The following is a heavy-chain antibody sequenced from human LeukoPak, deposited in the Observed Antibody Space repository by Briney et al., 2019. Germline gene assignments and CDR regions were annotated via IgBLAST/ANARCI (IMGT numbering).Heavy chain of an antibody. Sequence: SETLSLTCTVSGGSISSGGYYWSWIRQHPGKGLEWIGYIYYSGSTYYNPSLKSRVTISVDTSKNQFSLKLSSVTAADTAVYYCARADYGSGSYYQAWGRGTLVTVSS. D-gene: IGHD3-10*01. J-gene: IGHJ5*02. CDR2: IYYSGST. V-gene: IGHV4-31*03. CDR1: GGSISSGGYY. CDR3: ARADYGSGSYYQA.